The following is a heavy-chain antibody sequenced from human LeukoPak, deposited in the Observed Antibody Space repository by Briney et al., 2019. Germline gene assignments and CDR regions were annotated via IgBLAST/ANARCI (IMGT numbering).Heavy chain of an antibody. CDR2: ISSSGTTI. Sequence: PGGSLRLSCAACGFTFRTSGMNWVRQAPGKGLEWVSYISSSGTTISYAQSVKGRFTITRDNAQNSLTLHMNTLRADDTAVYYCARDQGGATIYWGQGTLVTVSS. CDR3: ARDQGGATIY. CDR1: GFTFRTSG. V-gene: IGHV3-48*01. D-gene: IGHD1-26*01. J-gene: IGHJ4*02.